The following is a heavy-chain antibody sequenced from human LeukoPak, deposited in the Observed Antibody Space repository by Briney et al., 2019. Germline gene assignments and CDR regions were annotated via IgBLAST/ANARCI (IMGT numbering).Heavy chain of an antibody. V-gene: IGHV3-21*01. D-gene: IGHD4-11*01. CDR2: ISSSSSYI. CDR1: GFTFSSYS. Sequence: GSLRLSCAASGFTFSSYSMNWVRQAPGKGLEWVSSISSSSSYIYYADSVKGRFTISRDNAKNSLYLQMNSLRAEDTAVYYCAREVVYSNCAFDYWGQGTLVTVSS. CDR3: AREVVYSNCAFDY. J-gene: IGHJ4*02.